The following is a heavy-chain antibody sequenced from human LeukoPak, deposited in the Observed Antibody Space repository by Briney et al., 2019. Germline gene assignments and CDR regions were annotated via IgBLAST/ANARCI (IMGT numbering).Heavy chain of an antibody. CDR3: AKESSGRFDY. D-gene: IGHD3-10*01. Sequence: GGSLRLSCAASGFTFSTYAMSWVRRAPGKGLQWVSTVSGYDSRTYYADSVRGRFTISRDNSKNTLYLQLNSLRAEDTAVYYCAKESSGRFDYWGQGALVTVSS. J-gene: IGHJ4*02. CDR1: GFTFSTYA. V-gene: IGHV3-23*01. CDR2: VSGYDSRT.